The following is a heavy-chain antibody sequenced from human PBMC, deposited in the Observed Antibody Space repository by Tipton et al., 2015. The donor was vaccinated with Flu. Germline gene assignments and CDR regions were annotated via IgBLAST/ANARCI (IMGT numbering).Heavy chain of an antibody. CDR2: IYHSGST. V-gene: IGHV4-38-2*01. D-gene: IGHD3-22*01. CDR3: AGQRLILDDSSGYYDY. CDR1: GYSISSGYY. J-gene: IGHJ4*02. Sequence: HTCAVSGYSISSGYYWGWIRQPPGKGLEWIGSIYHSGSTYYNPSLKSRVTISVDTSKNQFSLKLSSVTAADTAVYYCAGQRLILDDSSGYYDYWGQGTLVTVSS.